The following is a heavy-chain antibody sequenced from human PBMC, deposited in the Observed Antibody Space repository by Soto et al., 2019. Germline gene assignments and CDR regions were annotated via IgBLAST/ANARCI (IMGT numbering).Heavy chain of an antibody. V-gene: IGHV4-34*01. D-gene: IGHD4-17*01. J-gene: IGHJ4*02. Sequence: KGLEWIGEINHSGSITYAPSLKSRVTMSVDTSKNQFPLRLNSVTDGDTAVYYCARGEVTTGVFWGQGTQVTVSS. CDR3: ARGEVTTGVF. CDR2: INHSGSI.